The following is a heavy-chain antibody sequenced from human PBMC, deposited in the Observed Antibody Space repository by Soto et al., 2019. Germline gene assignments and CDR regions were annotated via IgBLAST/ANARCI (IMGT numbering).Heavy chain of an antibody. J-gene: IGHJ2*01. D-gene: IGHD4-17*01. CDR1: GFTFSSYS. Sequence: EVQLVESGGGLVQPGGSLRLSCAASGFTFSSYSMNWVRQAPGKGLEWVSYISSSGSTIYYADSVKGRFTISRDNAKNSLYLQMNSLRAEDTAVYYCARDPTVTDPVILYWYFDLWGRGTLVTVSS. CDR2: ISSSGSTI. V-gene: IGHV3-48*01. CDR3: ARDPTVTDPVILYWYFDL.